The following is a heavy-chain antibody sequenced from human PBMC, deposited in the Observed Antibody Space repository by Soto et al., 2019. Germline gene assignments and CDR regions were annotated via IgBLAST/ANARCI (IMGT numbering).Heavy chain of an antibody. CDR3: ADGSGSYYV. D-gene: IGHD1-26*01. J-gene: IGHJ4*02. CDR1: GFTFSNFG. V-gene: IGHV3-30*03. CDR2: ISNDGTSE. Sequence: QVQVVESGGGVAHPEKSLRLSCAASGFTFSNFGMHWVRQAPGKGLEWVAVISNDGTSENYAQSVKGRFTISRDNSKNTLYLQMNSLRAEDTAVYYCADGSGSYYVWGQGTLVTVSS.